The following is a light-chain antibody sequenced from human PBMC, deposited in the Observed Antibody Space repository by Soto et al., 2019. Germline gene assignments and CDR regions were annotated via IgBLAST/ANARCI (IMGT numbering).Light chain of an antibody. CDR1: QSISSW. Sequence: DIQMTQSPSTLSASVGDRVTITCRASQSISSWLAWYQQKPGKAPKLLIYKASSLESGVPSRFSGSGPGTEFTLTISSLQPDDFAPYYCQQYNSYSPNTFGQGTKLEIK. CDR3: QQYNSYSPNT. CDR2: KAS. V-gene: IGKV1-5*03. J-gene: IGKJ2*01.